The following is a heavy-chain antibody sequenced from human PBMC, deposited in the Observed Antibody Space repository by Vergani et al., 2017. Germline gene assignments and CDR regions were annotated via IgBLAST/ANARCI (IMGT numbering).Heavy chain of an antibody. J-gene: IGHJ4*02. CDR2: IYYSGST. Sequence: QLQLQESGPGLVKPSETLSLTCTVSGGSISSSSYYWGWIRQPPGKGLEWIGSIYYSGSTYYNPSLKSRVTISVDTSKNQFSLKVSSVTAADTAVYYCARASPEGYCSSTSCYTGDYFDYWGQGTLVTVSS. V-gene: IGHV4-39*01. D-gene: IGHD2-2*02. CDR1: GGSISSSSYY. CDR3: ARASPEGYCSSTSCYTGDYFDY.